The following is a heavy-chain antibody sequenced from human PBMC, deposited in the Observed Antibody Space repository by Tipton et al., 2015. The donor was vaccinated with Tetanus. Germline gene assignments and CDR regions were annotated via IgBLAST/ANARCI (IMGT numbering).Heavy chain of an antibody. D-gene: IGHD6-13*01. CDR3: ASLAAAGTIDY. J-gene: IGHJ4*02. Sequence: LRLSCTVSGGSISSSSYYWGWIRQPPGKGLEWIGSIYYSGSIYYNPSLKSRVTISVDTSKNQFSLKLSSVTAADTTVYYCASLAAAGTIDYWGQGTLVTVSS. CDR1: GGSISSSSYY. V-gene: IGHV4-39*01. CDR2: IYYSGSI.